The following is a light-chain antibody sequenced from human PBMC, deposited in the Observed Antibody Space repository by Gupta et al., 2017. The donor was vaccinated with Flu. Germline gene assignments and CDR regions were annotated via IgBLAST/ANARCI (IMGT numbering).Light chain of an antibody. J-gene: IGKJ1*01. CDR1: QSVSSSY. Sequence: EIVLTQSPGTLSLSPGERATLSCRASQSVSSSYLAWHQQKPGQAPRLLIYGASSSATGIPDRFSGSGSGTDFTLTISRLEPEDFAVYYCLQYSSSPRTFGQGTKVEIK. CDR3: LQYSSSPRT. CDR2: GAS. V-gene: IGKV3-20*01.